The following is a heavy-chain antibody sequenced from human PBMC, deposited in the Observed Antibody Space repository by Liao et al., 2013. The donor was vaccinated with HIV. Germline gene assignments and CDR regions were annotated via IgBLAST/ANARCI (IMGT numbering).Heavy chain of an antibody. D-gene: IGHD6-13*01. J-gene: IGHJ4*02. Sequence: QVQLQESGPGLVKPSETLSLTCSVSGGSISRYYWNWIRQPAGKGLEWLGRLYASGGPNYNPSLKSRVTMSMDTSKNQFSLTLSSVTAADTAVYYCARSRRYYFDYWGQGTLVTVSS. CDR1: GGSISRYY. V-gene: IGHV4-4*07. CDR3: ARSRRYYFDY. CDR2: LYASGGP.